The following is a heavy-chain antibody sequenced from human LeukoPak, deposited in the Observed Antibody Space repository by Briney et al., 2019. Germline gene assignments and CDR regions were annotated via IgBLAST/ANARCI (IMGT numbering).Heavy chain of an antibody. CDR1: GGSISSGSYY. Sequence: SQTLSLTCTVSGGSISSGSYYWSWIRQPAGKGLEWIGRIYTSGSTNYNPSLKSRVTISVDTSKNQFSLKLSSVTAADTAVYYCERDRDGGLYMDVWGKGTTVTVSS. CDR2: IYTSGST. V-gene: IGHV4-61*02. J-gene: IGHJ6*03. CDR3: ERDRDGGLYMDV. D-gene: IGHD5-24*01.